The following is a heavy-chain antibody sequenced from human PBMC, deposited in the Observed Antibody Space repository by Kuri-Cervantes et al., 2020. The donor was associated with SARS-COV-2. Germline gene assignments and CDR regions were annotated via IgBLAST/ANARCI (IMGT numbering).Heavy chain of an antibody. CDR3: ATEGGIDDHFDY. CDR2: IWYDGSNK. V-gene: IGHV3-33*08. D-gene: IGHD3-3*01. Sequence: GGSLRLSCAASGFTFGSYGMHWVRQVPGKGLEWVAVIWYDGSNKYYADSVKSRFTISCYNSKNTLYLQMNSLRAEDTAVYYCATEGGIDDHFDYWGQGTLVTVSS. CDR1: GFTFGSYG. J-gene: IGHJ4*02.